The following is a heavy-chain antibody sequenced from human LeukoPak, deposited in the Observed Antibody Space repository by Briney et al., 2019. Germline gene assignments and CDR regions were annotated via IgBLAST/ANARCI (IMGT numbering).Heavy chain of an antibody. D-gene: IGHD4-17*01. CDR2: ISSSGDTI. V-gene: IGHV3-48*01. CDR3: ARERYGHYVVEY. J-gene: IGHJ4*02. Sequence: PGGSLRLSCAASVFTSSGYSMDSGCQAPGKGLEWVSYISSSGDTIYYADSVKGRLTISRDNAKKSMYLQMNSLRVEDTAVYYCARERYGHYVVEYWGQGTLVTVSS. CDR1: VFTSSGYS.